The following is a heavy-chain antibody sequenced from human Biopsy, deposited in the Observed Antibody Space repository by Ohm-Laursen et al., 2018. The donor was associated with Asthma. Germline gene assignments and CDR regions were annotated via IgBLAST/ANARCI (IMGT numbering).Heavy chain of an antibody. V-gene: IGHV1-69*01. CDR1: GGTFNTYV. CDR2: INSVFGTT. Sequence: SSVKVSCKSLGGTFNTYVIGWVRQAPGQGLEWMGGINSVFGTTTYPQKFQDRVTITADDSTSTVYMELSSLRSKDTAVYYCARRAGSCISRTCYSLDFWGQGTLVTVSS. D-gene: IGHD2-2*01. J-gene: IGHJ4*02. CDR3: ARRAGSCISRTCYSLDF.